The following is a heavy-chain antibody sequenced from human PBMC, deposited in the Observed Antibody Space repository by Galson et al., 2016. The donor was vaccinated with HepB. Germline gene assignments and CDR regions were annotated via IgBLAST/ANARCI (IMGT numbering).Heavy chain of an antibody. Sequence: SLRLSCAASGFTFSSYGMHWVRQAPGKGLEWVAVLSYDGSNKYYADSVKGRFTISRDNAKNTLYLQMNSLRAEDTAVYFCARSYYNSWTAHYRGGYWFGPWGQGTLVTVSS. CDR1: GFTFSSYG. CDR2: LSYDGSNK. D-gene: IGHD3-3*01. CDR3: ARSYYNSWTAHYRGGYWFGP. V-gene: IGHV3-30*03. J-gene: IGHJ5*02.